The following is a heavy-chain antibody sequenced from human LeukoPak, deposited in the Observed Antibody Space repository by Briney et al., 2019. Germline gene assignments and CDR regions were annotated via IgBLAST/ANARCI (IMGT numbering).Heavy chain of an antibody. Sequence: SVKVSCKASGGTFSSYAISWVRQAPGQGLEWMGRIIPILGIANYAQKFQGRVTITADKSTSTAYMELSSLRSEDTAVYYCARKVGATAALDYWGQGTLVTVSS. CDR1: GGTFSSYA. J-gene: IGHJ4*02. CDR2: IIPILGIA. V-gene: IGHV1-69*04. D-gene: IGHD1-26*01. CDR3: ARKVGATAALDY.